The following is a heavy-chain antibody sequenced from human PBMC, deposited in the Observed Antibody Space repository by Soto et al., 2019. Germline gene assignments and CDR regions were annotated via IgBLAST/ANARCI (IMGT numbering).Heavy chain of an antibody. J-gene: IGHJ4*02. D-gene: IGHD3-10*01. CDR1: GYTFTSYD. Sequence: ASVKVSCKASGYTFTSYDINWVRQATGQGLEWMGWMNPNSGNTGYAQKFQGRVTTTRNTSISTAYMELSSLRSEDTAVYYCARAGTYYYGSGSYDLGYWGQGTLVTVSS. V-gene: IGHV1-8*01. CDR3: ARAGTYYYGSGSYDLGY. CDR2: MNPNSGNT.